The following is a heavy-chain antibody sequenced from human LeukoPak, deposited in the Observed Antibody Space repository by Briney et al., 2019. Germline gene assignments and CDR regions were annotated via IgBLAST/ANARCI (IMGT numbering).Heavy chain of an antibody. J-gene: IGHJ3*02. CDR1: GFTFSSHW. CDR3: AREQGTHYYDSSGNYARSGAFDI. Sequence: GGSLRPSCAASGFTFSSHWMSWVRQAPGKGLEWVSYISSSGSTTYYADSVKGRFTISRDNAKNSLFLEMNSLRAEDTAVYYCAREQGTHYYDSSGNYARSGAFDIWGQGTMVTVSS. D-gene: IGHD3-22*01. CDR2: ISSSGSTT. V-gene: IGHV3-48*04.